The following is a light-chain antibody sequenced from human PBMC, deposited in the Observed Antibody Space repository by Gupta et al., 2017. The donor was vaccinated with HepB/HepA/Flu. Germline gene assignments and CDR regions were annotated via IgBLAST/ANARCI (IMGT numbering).Light chain of an antibody. CDR3: AAWDGSRNYYV. V-gene: IGLV1-47*01. Sequence: HFVLTQPPSASGTPGQTITISCSGSSPNIGKYYVYWYQHHPGMAPKLLVYGNNQRPSGVPDRFSGSKSGTSASLAISGLRAEDEAEYYCAAWDGSRNYYVFGAGTKVTVL. CDR2: GNN. J-gene: IGLJ1*01. CDR1: SPNIGKYY.